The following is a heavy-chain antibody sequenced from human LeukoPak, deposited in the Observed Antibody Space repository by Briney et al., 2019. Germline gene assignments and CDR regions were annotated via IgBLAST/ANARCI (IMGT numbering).Heavy chain of an antibody. Sequence: ASVKVSCKASGGTFSSYAISWVRQAPGQGLEWMGGIIPIFGTANYAQKFQGRVTITADESTSTAYMELSSLRSEDTAVYYCAREDCGGDCYSFLWYYFDYWGQGTLVTVSS. CDR3: AREDCGGDCYSFLWYYFDY. CDR1: GGTFSSYA. D-gene: IGHD2-21*02. V-gene: IGHV1-69*13. CDR2: IIPIFGTA. J-gene: IGHJ4*02.